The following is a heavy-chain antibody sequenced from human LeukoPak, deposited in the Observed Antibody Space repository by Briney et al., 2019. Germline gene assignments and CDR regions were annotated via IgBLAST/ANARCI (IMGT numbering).Heavy chain of an antibody. D-gene: IGHD6-13*01. CDR2: ISYDGSNK. CDR3: ARDLNGIAAADRPGGFDY. CDR1: GFTFSSYA. V-gene: IGHV3-30-3*01. Sequence: GGSLRPSCAASGFTFSSYAMHWVRQAPGKGLEWVAVISYDGSNKYYADSVKGRFTISRDNAKNSLYLQMNSLRAEDTAVYYCARDLNGIAAADRPGGFDYWGQGTLVTVSS. J-gene: IGHJ4*02.